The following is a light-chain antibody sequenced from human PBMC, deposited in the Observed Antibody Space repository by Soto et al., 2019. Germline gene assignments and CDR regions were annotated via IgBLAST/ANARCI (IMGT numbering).Light chain of an antibody. J-gene: IGKJ4*01. CDR1: QTISSN. CDR3: QQCSDWPLT. V-gene: IGKV3-15*01. Sequence: VMTQSPDTLSVSPGERATLSCRASQTISSNVAWYQQKPGQAPRLLIYRASTRATGIPARFSGSGSGTEFTLTISSLQSEDFAVYYCQQCSDWPLTFGGGTKVEIK. CDR2: RAS.